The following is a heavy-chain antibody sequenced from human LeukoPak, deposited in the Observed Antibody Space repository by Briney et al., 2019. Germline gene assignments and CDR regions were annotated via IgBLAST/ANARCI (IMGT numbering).Heavy chain of an antibody. V-gene: IGHV2-70*17. CDR1: GFSLSTSGMC. CDR3: ARTISGSYYNDRLYFDY. Sequence: SGPALVKPTQTLTLTCTFSGFSLSTSGMCVSWIRQPPGKALEWLARIDWDDDKFYSTSLKTRLTISKDTSKNQVVLTMTNMDPVDTATYYCARTISGSYYNDRLYFDYWGQGTLVTVSS. D-gene: IGHD3-10*01. J-gene: IGHJ4*02. CDR2: IDWDDDK.